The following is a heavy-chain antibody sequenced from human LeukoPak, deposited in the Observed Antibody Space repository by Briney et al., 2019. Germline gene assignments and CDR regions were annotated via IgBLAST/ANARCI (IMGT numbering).Heavy chain of an antibody. V-gene: IGHV3-30*18. J-gene: IGHJ4*02. CDR1: GFTFSSYG. Sequence: PGGSLRLSCAVSGFTFSSYGMRWVRQAPGKGLESVAVISYDGSNKYYADSVKGRFTISRDNSKDTLYLQMHSLRPEDTAMYYCAKGQRPPYGSGTYYFDYWGQGTLVTVSS. CDR2: ISYDGSNK. CDR3: AKGQRPPYGSGTYYFDY. D-gene: IGHD3-10*01.